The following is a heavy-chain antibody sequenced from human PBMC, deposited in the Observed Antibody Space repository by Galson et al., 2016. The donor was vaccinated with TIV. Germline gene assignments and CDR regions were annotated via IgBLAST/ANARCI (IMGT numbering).Heavy chain of an antibody. CDR3: ARWADSGGYYQYFHH. Sequence: TLSLTCNVSGGSISSGGNYWSWIRQHPGKGLEWIGYIYKRDSYNSGSTYYNPSRKSRVTISVDTSTNQFSLSLSSVTDADTAVYYCARWADSGGYYQYFHHGGQGTLATVSS. V-gene: IGHV4-31*03. CDR2: IYKRDSYNSGST. D-gene: IGHD1-26*01. CDR1: GGSISSGGNY. J-gene: IGHJ1*01.